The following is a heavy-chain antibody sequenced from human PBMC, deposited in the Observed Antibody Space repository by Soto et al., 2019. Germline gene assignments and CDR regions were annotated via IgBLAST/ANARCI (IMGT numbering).Heavy chain of an antibody. D-gene: IGHD3-3*01. CDR2: IYPGDSDT. V-gene: IGHV5-51*01. CDR1: GYSFTSYW. Sequence: GESLKISCKGSGYSFTSYWIGWVRQMPGKGLEWMGIIYPGDSDTRYSPSFQGQVTISADKSISTAYLQWSSLKASDTAMYYCARTLRTYYDFWRGYPPGYYGMDVWGQGTTVTVSS. J-gene: IGHJ6*02. CDR3: ARTLRTYYDFWRGYPPGYYGMDV.